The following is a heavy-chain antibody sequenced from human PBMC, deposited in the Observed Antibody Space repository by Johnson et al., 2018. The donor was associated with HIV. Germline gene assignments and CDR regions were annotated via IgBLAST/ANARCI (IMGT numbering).Heavy chain of an antibody. CDR2: ISSSGSTI. CDR3: AKANVSGSYWAFDI. CDR1: GFTFSDYY. J-gene: IGHJ3*02. D-gene: IGHD3-10*01. V-gene: IGHV3-11*04. Sequence: QEKLVESGGGLVKPGGSLRLSCAASGFTFSDYYMSWIRQAPGKGLEWVSYISSSGSTIYYADSVKGRFTISRDNAKNSLYLQMNSLRAEDTAVYYCAKANVSGSYWAFDIWGQGTMVTVSS.